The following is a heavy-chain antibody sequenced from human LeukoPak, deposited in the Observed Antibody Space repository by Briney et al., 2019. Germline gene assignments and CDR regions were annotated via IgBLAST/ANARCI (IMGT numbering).Heavy chain of an antibody. D-gene: IGHD6-19*01. CDR3: ASLSYSSGWYSGYFDY. CDR1: GFTFSSYS. CDR2: ISSSSSYI. Sequence: GGSLRLSCAASGFTFSSYSMNWVRQAPGKGLEWVSSISSSSSYIYYADSVKGRFTISRDNSKNTLYLQMNSLRAEDTAVYYCASLSYSSGWYSGYFDYWGQGTLVTVSS. V-gene: IGHV3-21*01. J-gene: IGHJ4*02.